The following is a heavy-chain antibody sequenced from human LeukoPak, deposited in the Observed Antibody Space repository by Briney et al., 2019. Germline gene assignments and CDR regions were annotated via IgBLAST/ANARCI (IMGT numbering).Heavy chain of an antibody. D-gene: IGHD3-9*01. J-gene: IGHJ4*02. V-gene: IGHV1-18*01. Sequence: ASVKVSCKASGYTFTSYGISWVRQAPGQGLEWMGWISAYNGSTNYAQKLQGRVTMTTDTSTSTAYMELRSLRSDDTAVYYCARVIQRYFDWSLGYWGQGTLVTVSS. CDR2: ISAYNGST. CDR1: GYTFTSYG. CDR3: ARVIQRYFDWSLGY.